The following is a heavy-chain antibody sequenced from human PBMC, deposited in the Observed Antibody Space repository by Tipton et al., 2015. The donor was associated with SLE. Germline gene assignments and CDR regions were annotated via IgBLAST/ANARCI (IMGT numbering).Heavy chain of an antibody. CDR3: ARGNYDFRGRTFDI. V-gene: IGHV7-4-1*02. Sequence: QVQLVQSGSELKKPGASVQVSCKASGYTLTDHGLDWVRQAPGQGLEWMGWINTHTGNPTYAQGFTGRFVFSLDTSVSTAYLEISSLKAEDTAVYYCARGNYDFRGRTFDIWGQGTMVTVSS. J-gene: IGHJ3*02. CDR1: GYTLTDHG. CDR2: INTHTGNP. D-gene: IGHD3-3*01.